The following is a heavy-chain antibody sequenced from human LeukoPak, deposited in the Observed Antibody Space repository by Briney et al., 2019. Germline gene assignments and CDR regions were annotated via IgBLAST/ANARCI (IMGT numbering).Heavy chain of an antibody. CDR1: GGSISSSNYY. D-gene: IGHD3-10*01. J-gene: IGHJ5*02. CDR2: IYYSGST. Sequence: SQTLSLTCTVSGGSISSSNYYWGWIRQPPGRGLEWIGSIYYSGSTYYNPSLKSRVTISLDTSKNQFSLKLSSVTAADTAVYYCARDNAYYGSGRNNWFDPWGQGTLVTVSS. CDR3: ARDNAYYGSGRNNWFDP. V-gene: IGHV4-39*07.